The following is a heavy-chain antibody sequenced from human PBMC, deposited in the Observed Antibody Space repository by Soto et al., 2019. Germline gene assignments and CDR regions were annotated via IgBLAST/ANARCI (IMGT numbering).Heavy chain of an antibody. D-gene: IGHD3-16*01. CDR2: INHSGST. CDR1: GASFSAYY. Sequence: SETLSLTCTVYGASFSAYYWSWIRQPPGKGLEWIGEINHSGSTNYNPSLKSRVTISLDTSKNQFSLKLSSVTAADTAVYYCAREFGYYYYMDVWGKGTTVTVSS. V-gene: IGHV4-34*01. J-gene: IGHJ6*03. CDR3: AREFGYYYYMDV.